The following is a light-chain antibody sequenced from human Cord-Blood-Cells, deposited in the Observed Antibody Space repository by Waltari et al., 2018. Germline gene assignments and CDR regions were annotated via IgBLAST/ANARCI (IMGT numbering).Light chain of an antibody. CDR3: SSYTSRSTLV. V-gene: IGLV2-14*03. CDR1: RRHVGGYNY. J-gene: IGLJ1*01. CDR2: DVS. Sequence: QFALTQPASVSVSTGQSLTVSSTGTRRHVGGYNYVPCYRQHTGKAPKLMRYDVSNRPSGVSNRFAGSKSGNTASLTISGLQAEDEADYYCSSYTSRSTLVFGTGTKVTVL.